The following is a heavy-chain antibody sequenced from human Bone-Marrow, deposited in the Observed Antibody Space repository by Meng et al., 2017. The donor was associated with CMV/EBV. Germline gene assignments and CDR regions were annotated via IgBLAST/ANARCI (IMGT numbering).Heavy chain of an antibody. CDR2: ISSSSSYI. CDR1: GFTFSSYS. D-gene: IGHD5-12*01. Sequence: GESLKISCAASGFTFSSYSMNWVRQAPGKGLEWVSSISSSSSYIYYADSVKGRFTISRDNAKNSLYLQMNSLRAEDTAVYYCARDIYSGYDYGWFDPWGQGTLVTVSS. V-gene: IGHV3-21*01. J-gene: IGHJ5*02. CDR3: ARDIYSGYDYGWFDP.